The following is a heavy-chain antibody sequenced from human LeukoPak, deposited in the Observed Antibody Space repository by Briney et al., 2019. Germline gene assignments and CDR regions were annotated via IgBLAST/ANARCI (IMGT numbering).Heavy chain of an antibody. Sequence: PGGSLRLSCAASGFTFSSYWMHWVRQAPGKRLVWVSRINTDGSSTNYADSVKGRFTISRDNAKNTLYLQMNSLRAEDTAVYYCARDSDTVIGDFDYWGQGTLVTVSS. V-gene: IGHV3-74*01. J-gene: IGHJ4*02. D-gene: IGHD2-21*01. CDR2: INTDGSST. CDR1: GFTFSSYW. CDR3: ARDSDTVIGDFDY.